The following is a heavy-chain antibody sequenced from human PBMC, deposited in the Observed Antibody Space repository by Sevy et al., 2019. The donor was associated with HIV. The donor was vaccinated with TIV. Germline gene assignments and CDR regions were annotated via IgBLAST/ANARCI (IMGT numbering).Heavy chain of an antibody. J-gene: IGHJ4*02. CDR1: GFTFSSYA. CDR3: ARETEKYGSSQLDY. D-gene: IGHD6-13*01. V-gene: IGHV3-30-3*01. CDR2: ISYDGSNK. Sequence: GGSLRLSCAASGFTFSSYAMHWVRQAPGKGLEWVAVISYDGSNKYYADSVKGRFTISRDNSKNTLYLQMNSLRAEDTAVYYCARETEKYGSSQLDYWGQGTLVTVSS.